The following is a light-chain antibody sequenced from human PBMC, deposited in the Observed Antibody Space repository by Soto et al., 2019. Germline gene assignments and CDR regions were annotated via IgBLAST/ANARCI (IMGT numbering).Light chain of an antibody. Sequence: DIQMTQSPSTLSASVGDRVTITCRASQSISSWLAWYQQKPGKAPKLLIYDASSLESGVPSRFSGSGSGIEFTLTISSLQPDDFATYYCQQYNSYSPTFGPGTKVDIK. J-gene: IGKJ3*01. CDR1: QSISSW. V-gene: IGKV1-5*01. CDR3: QQYNSYSPT. CDR2: DAS.